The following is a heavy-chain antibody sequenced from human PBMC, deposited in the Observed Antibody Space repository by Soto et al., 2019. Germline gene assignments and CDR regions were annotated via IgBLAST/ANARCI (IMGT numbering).Heavy chain of an antibody. CDR2: ICWDDGK. Sequence: QITLKESGPTLVKPTQTLTLTCTFSGFSLSTSGVCVGWFRQPPGKALEWLAIICWDDGKRYSPSLKSRLTTTHETPNKQVVLILTNMAPVDTATAFCAYRRQLGGFDSSGQGTLVPVSS. D-gene: IGHD7-27*01. CDR1: GFSLSTSGVC. J-gene: IGHJ4*02. V-gene: IGHV2-5*02. CDR3: AYRRQLGGFDS.